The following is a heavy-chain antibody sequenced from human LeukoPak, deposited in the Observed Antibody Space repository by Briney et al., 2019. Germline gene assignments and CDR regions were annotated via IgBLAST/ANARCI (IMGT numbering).Heavy chain of an antibody. CDR1: RGTFSRYA. J-gene: IGHJ4*02. Sequence: SVKVSCKASRGTFSRYAISWVRQAPGQGLEWMGRIIPIFGTANYAQKFQGRVTITTDESTSTAYMELNSLRSEDTAVYYCARAYHTSEGGYWGQGTLVTVSS. V-gene: IGHV1-69*05. CDR2: IIPIFGTA. CDR3: ARAYHTSEGGY. D-gene: IGHD2-15*01.